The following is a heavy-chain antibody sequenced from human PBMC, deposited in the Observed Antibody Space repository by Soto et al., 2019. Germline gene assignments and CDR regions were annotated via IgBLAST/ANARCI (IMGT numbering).Heavy chain of an antibody. CDR2: ISGSGGST. V-gene: IGHV3-23*01. CDR1: GGTFSSYA. J-gene: IGHJ4*02. D-gene: IGHD6-13*01. CDR3: AKDSGKGMTDY. Sequence: GGSLRLCWGASGGTFSSYAMSWVRQAPGKGLEWVSAISGSGGSTYYADSVKGRFTISRDNSKNTLYLQMNSLRAEDTAVYYCAKDSGKGMTDYWGQGTLVTVSS.